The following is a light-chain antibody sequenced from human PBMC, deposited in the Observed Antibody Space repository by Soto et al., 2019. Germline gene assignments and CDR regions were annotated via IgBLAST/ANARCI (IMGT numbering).Light chain of an antibody. Sequence: EIVLTQSPCTLSLSPWERATLSCRASQSVSSSYLAWYQQKPGQAPRLLIYGASSRATGIPDRFSGSGSGTDFTLTISRLEPEDFAVYYCQQYAGSRTFGQGSKVDIK. CDR3: QQYAGSRT. CDR1: QSVSSSY. V-gene: IGKV3-20*01. J-gene: IGKJ1*01. CDR2: GAS.